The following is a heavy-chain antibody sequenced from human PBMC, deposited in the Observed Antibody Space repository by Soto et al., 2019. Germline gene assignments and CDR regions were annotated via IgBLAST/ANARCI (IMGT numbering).Heavy chain of an antibody. CDR1: GYTLTELS. CDR2: FDPEDGET. CDR3: ATDLVTIFGVVIRDHYGMDV. V-gene: IGHV1-24*01. J-gene: IGHJ6*04. Sequence: ASVKVSCKVSGYTLTELSMHWVRQAPGKGLEWMGGFDPEDGETIYAQKFQGRVTMTEDTSTDTAYMELSSLRSEDTAVYYCATDLVTIFGVVIRDHYGMDVWGKGTTVPVSS. D-gene: IGHD3-3*01.